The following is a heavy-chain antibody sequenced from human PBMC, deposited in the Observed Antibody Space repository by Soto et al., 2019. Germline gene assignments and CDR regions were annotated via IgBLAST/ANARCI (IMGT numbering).Heavy chain of an antibody. CDR3: AKHSYSDFWPGHYYYLDY. D-gene: IGHD3-3*01. V-gene: IGHV3-23*01. CDR2: INAGGGNT. J-gene: IGHJ4*02. Sequence: VQLLESGGDLVQPGGSLRLSCVTSRFTFNTFAMSWVRQAPGEGLEWVSAINAGGGNTHYADSVKGRFTISRDNSKNTLYLQMDRLRAEDTAVYYCAKHSYSDFWPGHYYYLDYWGQGTLVTVSS. CDR1: RFTFNTFA.